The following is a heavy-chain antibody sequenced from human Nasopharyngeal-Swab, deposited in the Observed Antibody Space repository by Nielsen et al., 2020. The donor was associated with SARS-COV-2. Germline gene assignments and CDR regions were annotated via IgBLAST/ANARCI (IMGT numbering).Heavy chain of an antibody. J-gene: IGHJ3*02. D-gene: IGHD6-13*01. CDR3: ARDPSSSWLYDAFDI. CDR2: ITGSGGAT. V-gene: IGHV3-23*01. Sequence: GESLKISCGASGFTFSSYTMSWVRQAPGRGLEWVSAITGSGGATNYADSVRGRFTISRDNSKSTLYLQMNSLRAEDTAVYYCARDPSSSWLYDAFDIWGQGTMVTVSS. CDR1: GFTFSSYT.